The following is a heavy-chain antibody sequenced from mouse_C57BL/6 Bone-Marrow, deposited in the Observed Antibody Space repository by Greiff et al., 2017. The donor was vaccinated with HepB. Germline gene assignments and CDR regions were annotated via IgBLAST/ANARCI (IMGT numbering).Heavy chain of an antibody. J-gene: IGHJ3*01. Sequence: VKLMESGAELVKPGASVKLSCKASGYTFTEYTIHWVKQRSGQGLEWIGWFYPGSGSIKYNEKFKDKATLTADKSYSTIYMELSRLTSEDSAVYFCARHEAYYYGGSYRAWFAYWGQGTLVTVSA. CDR1: GYTFTEYT. V-gene: IGHV1-62-2*01. CDR2: FYPGSGSI. D-gene: IGHD1-1*01. CDR3: ARHEAYYYGGSYRAWFAY.